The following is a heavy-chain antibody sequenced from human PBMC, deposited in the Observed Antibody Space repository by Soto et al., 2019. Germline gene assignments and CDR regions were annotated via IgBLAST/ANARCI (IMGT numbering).Heavy chain of an antibody. J-gene: IGHJ4*02. V-gene: IGHV4-30-4*01. CDR1: GGSISSGDYY. Sequence: SETLSLTCTVSGGSISSGDYYWSWIRQPPGKGLECIGYIYYSGSTYYNPSLKSRVTISVDTSKNQFSLKLSSVTAADTAVYYCEREITPAALIDYPGQGTLVIVSS. CDR2: IYYSGST. D-gene: IGHD2-2*01. CDR3: EREITPAALIDY.